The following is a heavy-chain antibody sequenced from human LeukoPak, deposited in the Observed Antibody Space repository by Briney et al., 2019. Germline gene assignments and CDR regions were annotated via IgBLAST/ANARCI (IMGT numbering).Heavy chain of an antibody. CDR1: GFTFSSYA. J-gene: IGHJ6*03. Sequence: QPGGSLTLSCAASGFTFSSYAMSWVRQAPGKGLKWVSTINDNGAGTYYADSVKGRSTISRDNSYNTVSLQMNSLRDEDTGVYYCAKGLRTGVGPYMGYHYYMDVWGKGATVTVSS. V-gene: IGHV3-23*01. D-gene: IGHD3-16*01. CDR3: AKGLRTGVGPYMGYHYYMDV. CDR2: INDNGAGT.